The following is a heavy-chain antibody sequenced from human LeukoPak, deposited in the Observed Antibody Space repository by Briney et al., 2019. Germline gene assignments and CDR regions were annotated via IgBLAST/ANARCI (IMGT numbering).Heavy chain of an antibody. CDR1: GYNFNAYY. J-gene: IGHJ4*02. CDR3: ARGEWLVLGDH. D-gene: IGHD3-3*01. Sequence: VASVKVSRKASGYNFNAYYIHWVRQAPGQGLEWMGWINPNSGGTNYAQKFQGRVTLTRDTSINTVYMEVNRLTSDDTVVYYCARGEWLVLGDHWGQGTPVTVSS. V-gene: IGHV1-2*02. CDR2: INPNSGGT.